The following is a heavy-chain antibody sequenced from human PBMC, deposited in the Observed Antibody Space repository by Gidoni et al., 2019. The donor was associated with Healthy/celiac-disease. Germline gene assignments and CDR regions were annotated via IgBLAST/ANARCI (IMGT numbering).Heavy chain of an antibody. Sequence: EVQLVESGGGLVQPGGSLRLSFAASGFTFSYHQMDWVRPAPGKGLEWVGRTRNTANSYTTEYAASVKGRFIISRDDSKNSLYLQMNSLKTEDTAVYYCARVNRYYYDSSGYRYYYYGMDVWGQGTTVTVSS. D-gene: IGHD3-22*01. CDR3: ARVNRYYYDSSGYRYYYYGMDV. V-gene: IGHV3-72*01. J-gene: IGHJ6*02. CDR2: TRNTANSYTT. CDR1: GFTFSYHQ.